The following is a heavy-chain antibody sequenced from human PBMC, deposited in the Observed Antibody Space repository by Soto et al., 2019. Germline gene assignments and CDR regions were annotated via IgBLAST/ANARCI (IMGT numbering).Heavy chain of an antibody. CDR2: IDSGDGTT. Sequence: GGSLRLSCTGSGFDFGDYYMSWMRQAPGKGLEWVSYIDSGDGTTYYTDSVKGRFTISRDNAKKTVYLQMSSLRVEDTALYYCVRPYYSSSWFPFDRWGQGTLVTVPS. D-gene: IGHD6-13*01. CDR1: GFDFGDYY. CDR3: VRPYYSSSWFPFDR. J-gene: IGHJ4*02. V-gene: IGHV3-11*01.